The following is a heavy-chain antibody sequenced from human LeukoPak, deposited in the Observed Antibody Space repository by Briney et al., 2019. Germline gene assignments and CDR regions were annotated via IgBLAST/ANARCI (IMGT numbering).Heavy chain of an antibody. CDR3: ARGSLFGGQYMDV. V-gene: IGHV3-21*01. CDR1: GFSFSTYT. D-gene: IGHD3-16*01. J-gene: IGHJ6*04. Sequence: GGSLRLSCAASGFSFSTYTMNWVRQAPGTGLERVSSISSRNSYIYYADSEKGRFTISRDNAKNSLYLQMNSLRSEDTAVYYCARGSLFGGQYMDVWGKGTTVTVSS. CDR2: ISSRNSYI.